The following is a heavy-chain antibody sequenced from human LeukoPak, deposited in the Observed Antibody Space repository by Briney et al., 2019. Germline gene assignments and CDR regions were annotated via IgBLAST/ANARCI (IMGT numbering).Heavy chain of an antibody. V-gene: IGHV3-7*01. CDR1: GFTFSNYA. CDR2: INQDGTEK. J-gene: IGHJ4*02. Sequence: GGSLRLSCAASGFTFSNYAMSWVRQAQGKGLEWVANINQDGTEKYYVDSVKGRFTISRDNGKNSLYLQMNSLRVEDTAVYYCAKLAKYFYGAETFYFFEHWGQGTPVTASS. D-gene: IGHD3-10*01. CDR3: AKLAKYFYGAETFYFFEH.